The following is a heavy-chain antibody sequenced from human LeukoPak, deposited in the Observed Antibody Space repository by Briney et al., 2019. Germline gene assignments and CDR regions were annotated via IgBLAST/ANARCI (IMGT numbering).Heavy chain of an antibody. J-gene: IGHJ4*02. V-gene: IGHV1-46*01. CDR2: INPSGGST. CDR3: ARDHGGDGYSDY. Sequence: ASVKVSCKASGYTFTNYYMHWVRQAPGQGLEWMGIINPSGGSTNYAQKFQGRVTMTRDTSTSTVYMELRSLRSEDTAVYYCARDHGGDGYSDYWGQGTLVTVSS. D-gene: IGHD2-21*01. CDR1: GYTFTNYY.